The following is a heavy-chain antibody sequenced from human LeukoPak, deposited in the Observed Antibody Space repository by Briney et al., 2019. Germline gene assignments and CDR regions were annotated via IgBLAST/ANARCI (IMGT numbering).Heavy chain of an antibody. V-gene: IGHV3-30*02. D-gene: IGHD4-17*01. CDR2: IRLDGSRD. CDR3: TRRDPPQRSGDFDY. CDR1: GFTFSSYG. Sequence: GGSLRLSCAASGFTFSSYGMHWVRQSPGKGLEWVAFIRLDGSRDYYADSVKGRFTISRDNSKNALYLQMNNLRPEDTAVYYCTRRDPPQRSGDFDYWGQGTLVTVSS. J-gene: IGHJ4*02.